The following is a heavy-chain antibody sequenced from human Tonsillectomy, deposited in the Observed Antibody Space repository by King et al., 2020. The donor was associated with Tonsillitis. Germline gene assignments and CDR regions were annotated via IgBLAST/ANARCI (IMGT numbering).Heavy chain of an antibody. J-gene: IGHJ6*02. Sequence: VQLVESGGGLVQPGGSPRLSCAASGFTFSSHAMSWVRQAPGKGLEWVSAISGSGDNTYYADSVKGRFTISRDNSKNMLNLQMNSLRVEDTSVYYCAKAYASTWYGTAGYYFGMDVWGQGTTVTVSS. CDR2: ISGSGDNT. CDR3: AKAYASTWYGTAGYYFGMDV. V-gene: IGHV3-23*04. CDR1: GFTFSSHA. D-gene: IGHD6-13*01.